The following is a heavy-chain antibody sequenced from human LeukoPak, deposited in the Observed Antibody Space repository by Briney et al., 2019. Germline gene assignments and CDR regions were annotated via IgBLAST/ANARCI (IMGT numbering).Heavy chain of an antibody. J-gene: IGHJ6*02. CDR2: INPNSGGT. CDR3: ARGSAPYGDYYYGMDV. CDR1: GYTFTGYY. D-gene: IGHD4-17*01. V-gene: IGHV1-2*02. Sequence: ASVKVSCKTSGYTFTGYYMHWVRQAPGQGLEWMGWINPNSGGTNYAQKFQGRVTMTRDTSISTAYMELSRLRSDDTAVYYCARGSAPYGDYYYGMDVWGQGTTVTVSS.